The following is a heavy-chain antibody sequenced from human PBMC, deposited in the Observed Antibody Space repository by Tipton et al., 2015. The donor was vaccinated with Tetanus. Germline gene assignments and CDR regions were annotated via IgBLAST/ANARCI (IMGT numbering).Heavy chain of an antibody. D-gene: IGHD5-18*01. Sequence: TLSLTRTVSGGSISSGGYYWSWIRQHPGKGLEWIGYIYYSGSTYYNPSLKSRVTISVDTSKNQFSLKLSSVTAADTAVYYCARSRVTRGPYDAFDIWGQGTMVTVSS. J-gene: IGHJ3*02. CDR3: ARSRVTRGPYDAFDI. V-gene: IGHV4-31*03. CDR1: GGSISSGGYY. CDR2: IYYSGST.